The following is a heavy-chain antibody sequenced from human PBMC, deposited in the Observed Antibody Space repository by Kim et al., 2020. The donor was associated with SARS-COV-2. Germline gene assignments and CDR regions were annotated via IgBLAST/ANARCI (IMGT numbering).Heavy chain of an antibody. V-gene: IGHV1-18*01. D-gene: IGHD6-6*01. Sequence: YARKLKGRVTMTTDTSTSTAYMELRSLRSDDTAVYYCARGAARSPNAFDIWGQGTMVTVSS. J-gene: IGHJ3*02. CDR3: ARGAARSPNAFDI.